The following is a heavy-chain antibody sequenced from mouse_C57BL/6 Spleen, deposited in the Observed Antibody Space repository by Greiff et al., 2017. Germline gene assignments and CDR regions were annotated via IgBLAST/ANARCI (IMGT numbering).Heavy chain of an antibody. CDR2: INYDGSST. CDR1: GFTFSDYY. Sequence: EVMLVESEGGLVQPGSSMKLSCTASGFTFSDYYMAWVRQVPEKGLEWVANINYDGSSTYYLDSLKSRFIISRDNAKNILYLQMSSLKSEDTATYYCARDRGYGNYAMDYWGQGTSVTVSS. J-gene: IGHJ4*01. CDR3: ARDRGYGNYAMDY. V-gene: IGHV5-16*01. D-gene: IGHD2-1*01.